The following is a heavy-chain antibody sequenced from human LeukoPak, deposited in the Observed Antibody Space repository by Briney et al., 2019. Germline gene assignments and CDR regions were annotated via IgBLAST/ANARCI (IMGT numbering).Heavy chain of an antibody. CDR2: IYPGDSDT. CDR1: GYSFTSYW. D-gene: IGHD3-22*01. V-gene: IGHV5-51*03. Sequence: KPGESLKISCKGSGYSFTSYWIVWVRQMPGKGLEWMGIIYPGDSDTRYSPSFQGQVTISADKSISTAYLQWSSLKASDTAMYYCARLPPGSGYYCWWFDPWGQGTLVTVSS. J-gene: IGHJ5*02. CDR3: ARLPPGSGYYCWWFDP.